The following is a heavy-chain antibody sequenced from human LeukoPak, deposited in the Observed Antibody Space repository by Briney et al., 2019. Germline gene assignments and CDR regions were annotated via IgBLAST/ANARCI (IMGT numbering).Heavy chain of an antibody. V-gene: IGHV3-23*01. CDR3: AKRGVVIRVILVGFHTEAYYFDS. J-gene: IGHJ4*02. CDR1: GITLSNYG. CDR2: ISDSGGST. D-gene: IGHD3-22*01. Sequence: GGALRLSCAVSGITLSNYGMSWGRQAPGKGREWGAGISDSGGSTNYADSVKGRFTISRDNPKHTLYLQMNTLRAEDTAVYFCAKRGVVIRVILVGFHTEAYYFDSWGQGPLVTVSS.